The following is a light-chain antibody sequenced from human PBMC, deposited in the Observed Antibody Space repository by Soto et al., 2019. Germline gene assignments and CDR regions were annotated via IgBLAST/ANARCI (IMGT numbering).Light chain of an antibody. CDR2: TAY. V-gene: IGKV1-27*01. Sequence: DIQMTQSPSSLSASIGDTVTITCRASQDISNYLAWYQQTPGKVPKLLIYTAYTLQSGVQSRFSGSGSGTDFTLTIRSVQPEDVATYYCKQYDNLPLTFGGGTKVDIK. CDR3: KQYDNLPLT. J-gene: IGKJ4*01. CDR1: QDISNY.